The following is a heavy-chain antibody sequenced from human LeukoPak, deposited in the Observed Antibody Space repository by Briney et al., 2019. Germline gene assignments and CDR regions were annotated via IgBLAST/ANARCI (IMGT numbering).Heavy chain of an antibody. V-gene: IGHV3-23*01. J-gene: IGHJ4*02. D-gene: IGHD3-22*01. Sequence: QPGGSLRLSCAASGFTFSSYAMSWVRRAPGKGLEWVSAISGSGGSTYYADSVKGRFTISRDNSKNTLYLQMNSLRAEDTAVYYCAKMVRIVVVITTFDYWGQGTLVTVSS. CDR3: AKMVRIVVVITTFDY. CDR2: ISGSGGST. CDR1: GFTFSSYA.